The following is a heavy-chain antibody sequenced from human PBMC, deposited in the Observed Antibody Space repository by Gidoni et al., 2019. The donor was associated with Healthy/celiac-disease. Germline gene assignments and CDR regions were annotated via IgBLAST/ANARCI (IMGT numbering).Heavy chain of an antibody. CDR3: AKATSTYDSSGYYYFGAVDY. CDR1: GSTFSGDA. V-gene: IGHV3-23*01. D-gene: IGHD3-22*01. Sequence: EGQRLESGGGLVQLGGSLRLPCAASGSTFSGDARGGVRRAPGKGLGWVSAISGSGGSTYYADSVKGRFTISRDNSKNTLYLQMNSLRAEDTAVYYCAKATSTYDSSGYYYFGAVDYWGQGTLVTVSS. CDR2: ISGSGGST. J-gene: IGHJ4*02.